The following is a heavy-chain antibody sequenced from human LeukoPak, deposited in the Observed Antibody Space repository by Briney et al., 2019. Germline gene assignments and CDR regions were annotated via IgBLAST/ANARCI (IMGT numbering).Heavy chain of an antibody. CDR2: IYYSGST. Sequence: SETLSLTCTVSGGSISSYYWSWIRQPPGKGLEWIGYIYYSGSTNYNPSLKSRVTISVDTSKNQFSLKLSSVAAADTAVYYCARQTPLLRGVNIFDSWGEGALVIVSS. CDR3: ARQTPLLRGVNIFDS. J-gene: IGHJ4*02. V-gene: IGHV4-59*01. D-gene: IGHD3-10*01. CDR1: GGSISSYY.